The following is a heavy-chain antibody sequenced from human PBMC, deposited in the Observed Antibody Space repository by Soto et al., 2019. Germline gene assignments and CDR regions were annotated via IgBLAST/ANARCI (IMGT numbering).Heavy chain of an antibody. CDR3: ARSQGSSTSLELYYYYYYGMDV. Sequence: QVQLVQSGAEVKKPGSSVKVSCKASGGTFGSYAISWVRQAPGQGLEWMGGIIPIPGTANYAQTFQGTVTIAADESTSTAYMELSSLRSEDTAVYYCARSQGSSTSLELYYYYYYGMDVWGQGTTVTVSS. V-gene: IGHV1-69*01. CDR2: IIPIPGTA. CDR1: GGTFGSYA. D-gene: IGHD2-2*01. J-gene: IGHJ6*02.